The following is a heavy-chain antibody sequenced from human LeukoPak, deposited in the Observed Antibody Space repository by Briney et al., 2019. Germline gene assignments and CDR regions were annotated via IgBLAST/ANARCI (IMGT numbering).Heavy chain of an antibody. V-gene: IGHV3-23*01. J-gene: IGHJ4*02. Sequence: PGGSLRLSCAASGFTFSSYDMSWVRQAPGKGLEWVSAISGSGGSTYYADSVKGRFTISRDNSKHTLYLQMNSLSAEDTAVYYCAKDRRSTAMVMLLWDYWGQGTLVTVSS. D-gene: IGHD5-18*01. CDR2: ISGSGGST. CDR3: AKDRRSTAMVMLLWDY. CDR1: GFTFSSYD.